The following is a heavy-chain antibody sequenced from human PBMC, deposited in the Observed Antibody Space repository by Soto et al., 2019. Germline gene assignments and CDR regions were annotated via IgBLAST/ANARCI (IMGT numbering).Heavy chain of an antibody. CDR3: IQSRCGGDCLQSYASYYYYGMDV. CDR2: IYWDDDK. Sequence: QITLKESGPTLVKPTQTLTLTCTFSAFSLSTGGVGVGWIRQPPGKALEWLALIYWDDDKRYSPSLRSRLTITKDTPKNQAVLTMTNMDPVDTVTYYCIQSRCGGDCLQSYASYYYYGMDVWGQGTTVTVSS. D-gene: IGHD2-21*02. J-gene: IGHJ6*02. CDR1: AFSLSTGGVG. V-gene: IGHV2-5*02.